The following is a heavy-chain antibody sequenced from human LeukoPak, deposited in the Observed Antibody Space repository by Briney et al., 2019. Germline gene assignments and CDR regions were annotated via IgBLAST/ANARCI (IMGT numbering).Heavy chain of an antibody. D-gene: IGHD3-22*01. V-gene: IGHV1-69*13. Sequence: SVKVSCTASGGTFSSYAISWVRQAPGQGLEWMGGIIPIFGTANYAQKFQGRVTITADESTSTAYMELSSLRSEDTAVYYCARVGYDSSGYYYVHRYYFDYWGQGTLVTVSS. CDR1: GGTFSSYA. J-gene: IGHJ4*02. CDR2: IIPIFGTA. CDR3: ARVGYDSSGYYYVHRYYFDY.